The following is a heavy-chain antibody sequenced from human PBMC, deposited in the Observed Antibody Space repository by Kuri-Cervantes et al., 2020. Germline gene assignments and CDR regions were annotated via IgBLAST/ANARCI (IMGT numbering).Heavy chain of an antibody. Sequence: GSLRLSCAASGFTFSSYSMNWVRQAPGKGLEWVAVIWYDGSNKYYADSVKGRFTISRGNSKNTLYLQMNSLRAEDTAVYYCAKVKRVAATPEYFQHWGQGTLVTVSS. D-gene: IGHD2-15*01. J-gene: IGHJ1*01. V-gene: IGHV3-33*06. CDR2: IWYDGSNK. CDR1: GFTFSSYS. CDR3: AKVKRVAATPEYFQH.